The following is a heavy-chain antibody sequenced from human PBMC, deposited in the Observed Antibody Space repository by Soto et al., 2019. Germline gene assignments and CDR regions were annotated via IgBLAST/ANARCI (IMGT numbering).Heavy chain of an antibody. V-gene: IGHV3-33*01. CDR1: GFTFSSYG. D-gene: IGHD2-15*01. CDR3: AREEGVVARALAY. Sequence: QVQLVESGGGVVQPGRSLRLSCAASGFTFSSYGMHCVRQAPGKGLEWVALVWHDGSKQYDADSVKGRFAISRDNAKTTLYLQRSSLRADDTAEYYCAREEGVVARALAYWGQGALVTVSS. J-gene: IGHJ4*02. CDR2: VWHDGSKQ.